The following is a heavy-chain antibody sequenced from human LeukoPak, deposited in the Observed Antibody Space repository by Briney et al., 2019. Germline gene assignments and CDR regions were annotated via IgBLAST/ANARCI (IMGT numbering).Heavy chain of an antibody. V-gene: IGHV3-74*01. CDR3: ARAPSEVGGYYPEYFRH. Sequence: GGSLRLSCAASGFTFSSHWMHWVRQAPGKGLVWVSRISTDGSTTSYADSVKGRFTVSRDNAKNTVYLQMDSLRAEDTGVYYCARAPSEVGGYYPEYFRHWGQGTLVTVSS. D-gene: IGHD3-22*01. CDR2: ISTDGSTT. CDR1: GFTFSSHW. J-gene: IGHJ1*01.